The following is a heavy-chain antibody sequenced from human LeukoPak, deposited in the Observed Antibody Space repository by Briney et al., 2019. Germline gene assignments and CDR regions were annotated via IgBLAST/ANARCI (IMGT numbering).Heavy chain of an antibody. CDR1: SYSISSGYY. CDR2: IYRSGTT. Sequence: PSETLSLTCTVSSYSISSGYYWGWIRQPPGQGLEWIGIIYRSGTTYYNPSLKSRVTISVVTSNNQFSLKTSSVTAADTAVYYCARSLTTYYYDTSGPGDAFDIWGQGTMVTVSS. J-gene: IGHJ3*02. D-gene: IGHD3-22*01. V-gene: IGHV4-38-2*02. CDR3: ARSLTTYYYDTSGPGDAFDI.